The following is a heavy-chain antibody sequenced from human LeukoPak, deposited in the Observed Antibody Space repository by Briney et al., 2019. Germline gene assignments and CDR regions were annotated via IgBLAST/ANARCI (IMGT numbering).Heavy chain of an antibody. V-gene: IGHV3-7*01. CDR1: GGSISSYY. CDR2: IKEDGSEK. Sequence: PSETLSLTCTVSGGSISSYYWSWIRQPAGKGLEWVANIKEDGSEKNYVDSVKGRFTISRDNAKNSLYLQMNSLRVEDTGVYYCVRGGGHFGSWGQGTLVTVSS. D-gene: IGHD3-10*01. J-gene: IGHJ4*02. CDR3: VRGGGHFGS.